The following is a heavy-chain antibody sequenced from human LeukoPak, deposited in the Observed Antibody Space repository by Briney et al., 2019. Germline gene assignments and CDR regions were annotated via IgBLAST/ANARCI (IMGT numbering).Heavy chain of an antibody. V-gene: IGHV1-46*01. D-gene: IGHD1-14*01. J-gene: IGHJ5*02. CDR3: ARGVLGRKPENNWFDP. CDR1: GYTFTSYY. CDR2: INPSGGST. Sequence: ASVKVSCKASGYTFTSYYMHWVRQAPGQGLEWMGIINPSGGSTSYAQKFQGRVPMTRDTSTSTVYMELSSLRSEDTAVYYCARGVLGRKPENNWFDPWGQGTLVTVSS.